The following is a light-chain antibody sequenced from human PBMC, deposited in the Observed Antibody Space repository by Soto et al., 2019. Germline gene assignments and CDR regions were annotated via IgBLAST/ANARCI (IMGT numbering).Light chain of an antibody. CDR3: QQYNNWPLT. CDR1: QSVSSN. CDR2: GAS. J-gene: IGKJ4*01. V-gene: IGKV3-15*01. Sequence: EVVMTQSPATLSVSLGDRATLSCRASQSVSSNLAWYQQKPGQAPRLLIYGASTRATGIPARFSGSGSGTEFTLTISSLQSEDFAVYPCQQYNNWPLTFGGGTKVDIK.